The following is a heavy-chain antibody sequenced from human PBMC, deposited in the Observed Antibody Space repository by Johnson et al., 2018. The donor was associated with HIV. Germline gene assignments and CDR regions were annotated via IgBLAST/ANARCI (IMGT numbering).Heavy chain of an antibody. CDR1: GFTFSSYA. V-gene: IGHV3-30-3*01. D-gene: IGHD4-11*01. CDR2: ISHDGNKK. CDR3: ARGGLYIQFLAFDAFDI. J-gene: IGHJ3*02. Sequence: QVQLVESGGGVVQPGRSLRLSCAASGFTFSSYAMQWVRQAPGKGLEWVAVISHDGNKKYYADSVKGRFTISRDNSKNTLYLQMYSLRPEDTAVYFCARGGLYIQFLAFDAFDIWGQGTMVTVSS.